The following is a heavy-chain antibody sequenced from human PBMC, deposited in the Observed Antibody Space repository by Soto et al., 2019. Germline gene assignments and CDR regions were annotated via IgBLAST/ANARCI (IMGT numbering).Heavy chain of an antibody. CDR1: GGSIRSYY. J-gene: IGHJ4*02. Sequence: SETLSLTCALSGGSIRSYYWSWIRQSPGKGLEWVGYIYYSGSTNYNSSLKSRVTMSVDTSKNQFSLKLSSVTAADTAVYYCARVKRLGESKIDYWGQGTLVTVSS. V-gene: IGHV4-59*08. CDR2: IYYSGST. CDR3: ARVKRLGESKIDY. D-gene: IGHD3-16*01.